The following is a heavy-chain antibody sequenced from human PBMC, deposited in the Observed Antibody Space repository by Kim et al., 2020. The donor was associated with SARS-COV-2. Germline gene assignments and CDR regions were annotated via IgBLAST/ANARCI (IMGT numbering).Heavy chain of an antibody. V-gene: IGHV4-61*01. J-gene: IGHJ4*02. CDR2: IYYSGST. Sequence: SETLSLTCTVSGGSVSSGSYYWSWIRQPPGKGLEWIGYIYYSGSTNYNPSLKSRVTISVDTSKNQFSLKLSSVTAADTAVYYCARGEGGVVPAVSTGWGQGTLVTVSS. CDR3: ARGEGGVVPAVSTG. D-gene: IGHD2-2*01. CDR1: GGSVSSGSYY.